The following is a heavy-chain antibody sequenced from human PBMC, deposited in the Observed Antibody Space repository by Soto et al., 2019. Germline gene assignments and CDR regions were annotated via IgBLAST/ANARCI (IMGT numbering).Heavy chain of an antibody. J-gene: IGHJ4*02. V-gene: IGHV3-43*01. CDR1: GFTFDDYT. CDR3: AKDIRGYSHSFDY. CDR2: ISWDGGST. D-gene: IGHD5-18*01. Sequence: EVQLVESGGVVVQPGGSLRLSCVASGFTFDDYTMHWVRQAPGKGLEWVSLISWDGGSTYYADSVKGRFTISRDNSKNSLYLQMNSLRTEDTALYYCAKDIRGYSHSFDYWGQGTLVTVSS.